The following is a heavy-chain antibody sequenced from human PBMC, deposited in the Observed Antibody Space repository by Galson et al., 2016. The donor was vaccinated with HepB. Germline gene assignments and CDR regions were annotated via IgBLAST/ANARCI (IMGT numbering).Heavy chain of an antibody. D-gene: IGHD1-7*01. CDR1: GDSVSNNNVG. V-gene: IGHV6-1*01. Sequence: CAISGDSVSNNNVGWNWIRQSPSRGLEWLGKTYYRSRWYCDYAISVKSRLKINADTSKNEVSLHLASVTPDDTAIYYCARHWDSTWYYFDFWGQGTPVTVSS. J-gene: IGHJ4*02. CDR2: TYYRSRWYC. CDR3: ARHWDSTWYYFDF.